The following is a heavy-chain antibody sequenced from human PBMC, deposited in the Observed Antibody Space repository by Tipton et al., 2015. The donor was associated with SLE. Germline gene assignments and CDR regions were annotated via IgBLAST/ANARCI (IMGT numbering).Heavy chain of an antibody. CDR3: ARVALDAFDI. CDR1: GGSISSSSYY. V-gene: IGHV4-61*05. CDR2: IYYSGST. Sequence: GLVKPSETLSLTCTVSGGSISSSSYYWGWIRQPPGKGLEWIGYIYYSGSTNYNPSLKSRVTISVDTSKNQFSLKLSSVTAADTAVYYCARVALDAFDIWGQGTMVTVSS. J-gene: IGHJ3*02.